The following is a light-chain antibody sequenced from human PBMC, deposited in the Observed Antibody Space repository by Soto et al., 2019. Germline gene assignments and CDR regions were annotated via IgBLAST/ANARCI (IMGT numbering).Light chain of an antibody. CDR3: QSYDSSLSGYV. J-gene: IGLJ1*01. CDR2: GNS. Sequence: QSVLTQPPSVSGAPGQRVTISCTGSSSNIGAGYDVHWYQQLPGTAPKLLISGNSNRPSGVPDRFSGSKSGTSASLAITGLQAEEEADYYCQSYDSSLSGYVFGTGTKLTVL. CDR1: SSNIGAGYD. V-gene: IGLV1-40*01.